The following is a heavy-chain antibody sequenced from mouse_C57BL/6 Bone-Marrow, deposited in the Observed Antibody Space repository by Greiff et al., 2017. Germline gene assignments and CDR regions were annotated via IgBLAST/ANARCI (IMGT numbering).Heavy chain of an antibody. V-gene: IGHV1-15*01. CDR3: TRCRDGGFYAMDY. J-gene: IGHJ4*01. Sequence: QVQLQQSGAELVRPGASVTLSCKASGYTFTDYEMHWVKQTPVHGLEWIGAIDPETGGTAYNQKFKGKAILTADKSSSTAYMELRSLTSEDSAVYYCTRCRDGGFYAMDYWGQGTSVTVSS. CDR1: GYTFTDYE. CDR2: IDPETGGT.